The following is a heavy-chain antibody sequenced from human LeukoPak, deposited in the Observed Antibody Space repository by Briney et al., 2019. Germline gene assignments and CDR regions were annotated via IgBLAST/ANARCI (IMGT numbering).Heavy chain of an antibody. CDR3: AKGTSGSYPGLDY. J-gene: IGHJ4*02. CDR2: ISYDGSNK. D-gene: IGHD1-26*01. Sequence: GGSLRLSCAASGFTFSSYGMHWVRQAPGKGLEWVALISYDGSNKYYVDSVKGRFTIYRDNAKNTLYLQMNSLRAEDMALYYCAKGTSGSYPGLDYWGQGTLVTVSS. V-gene: IGHV3-30*18. CDR1: GFTFSSYG.